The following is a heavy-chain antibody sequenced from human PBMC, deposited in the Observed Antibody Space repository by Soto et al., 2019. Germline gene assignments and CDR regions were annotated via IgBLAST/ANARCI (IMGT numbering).Heavy chain of an antibody. CDR2: INDSGDI. Sequence: QVQLQQWGAGLLKPSETLSLTCAVYGGSFSGYQWSWIRQTPGKGLEWIGGINDSGDINYNPSLKSRVTIWVDSPKKRISLRLSSVTAADPAVYYCARGLILWFGELSRRGGYYYYMDVWGKGTTVTVSS. J-gene: IGHJ6*03. V-gene: IGHV4-34*01. D-gene: IGHD3-10*01. CDR1: GGSFSGYQ. CDR3: ARGLILWFGELSRRGGYYYYMDV.